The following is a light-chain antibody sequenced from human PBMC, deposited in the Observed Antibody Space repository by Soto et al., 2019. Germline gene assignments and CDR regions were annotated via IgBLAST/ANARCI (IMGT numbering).Light chain of an antibody. V-gene: IGKV3D-20*02. Sequence: EIVLTQSPGTLSLSPGERATLSCRASQSFRSSYLTWYQQKPGQAPRLLIYGASTRATSIPARFSGSGSGTDFTLTISSLEPEDFAVYYCQQRSNWPRITFGQGTRLEL. J-gene: IGKJ5*01. CDR1: QSFRSSY. CDR2: GAS. CDR3: QQRSNWPRIT.